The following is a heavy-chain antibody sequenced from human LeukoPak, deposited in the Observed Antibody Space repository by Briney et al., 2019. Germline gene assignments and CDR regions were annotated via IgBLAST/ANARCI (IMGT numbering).Heavy chain of an antibody. Sequence: GGSLRLSCAASGFTVSSNYMSWVRQAPGQGLEWVSVIYSGGSTYYADSVKGRFTISRDNSKNTLSLQMNSLRAEDTAVYYCARDPGPLWFGTGDYYYYYGMDVWGQGTTVTVSS. CDR1: GFTVSSNY. J-gene: IGHJ6*02. V-gene: IGHV3-66*01. D-gene: IGHD3-10*01. CDR3: ARDPGPLWFGTGDYYYYYGMDV. CDR2: IYSGGST.